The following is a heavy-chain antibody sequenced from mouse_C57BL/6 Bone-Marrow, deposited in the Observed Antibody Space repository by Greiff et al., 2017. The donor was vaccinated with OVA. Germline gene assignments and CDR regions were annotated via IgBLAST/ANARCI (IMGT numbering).Heavy chain of an antibody. CDR3: ARELRLQDDY. V-gene: IGHV1-64*01. D-gene: IGHD3-2*02. CDR1: GYTFTSYW. J-gene: IGHJ2*01. Sequence: QVQLKQPGAELVKPGASVKLSCKASGYTFTSYWMHWVKQRPGQGLEWIGMIHPNSGSTNYNEKFKSKATLTVDKSSSTAYMQLSSLTSEDSAVYYCARELRLQDDYWGQGTTLTVSS. CDR2: IHPNSGST.